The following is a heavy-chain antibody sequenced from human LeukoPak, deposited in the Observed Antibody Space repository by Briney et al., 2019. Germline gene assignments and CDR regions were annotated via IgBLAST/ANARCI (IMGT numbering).Heavy chain of an antibody. J-gene: IGHJ4*02. CDR2: IYYSGST. CDR1: GGYISRFY. Sequence: TSETLSHPRTVSGGYISRFYWSWLRAPPGGGLEWSGYIYYSGSTNYNPSLKSRVTISVDTSKNQFSLKLSSVTAADMAVYYCARVYRLGAVDYWGQGTLVTVSS. CDR3: ARVYRLGAVDY. V-gene: IGHV4-59*01. D-gene: IGHD1-26*01.